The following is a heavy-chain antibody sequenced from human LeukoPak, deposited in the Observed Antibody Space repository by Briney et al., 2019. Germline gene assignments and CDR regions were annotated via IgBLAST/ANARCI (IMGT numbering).Heavy chain of an antibody. CDR2: IIPILGIA. D-gene: IGHD3-22*01. J-gene: IGHJ6*03. CDR1: EGTFRSYA. V-gene: IGHV1-69*04. CDR3: ARDGGDYYDGSGYPLGLLYMDV. Sequence: PVKASCKALEGTFRSYAISWVRKAPGQGLEWLGRIIPILGIANYAQKFQGRVTITADKSTSTAYMELSSLRSEDTAVYYCARDGGDYYDGSGYPLGLLYMDVWGKGTTVTVSS.